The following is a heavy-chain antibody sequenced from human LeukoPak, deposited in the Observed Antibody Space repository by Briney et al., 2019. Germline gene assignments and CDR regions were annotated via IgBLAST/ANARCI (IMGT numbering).Heavy chain of an antibody. J-gene: IGHJ4*02. CDR1: GFTFSSYA. CDR3: AKQSLYDSSGHFHY. V-gene: IGHV3-23*01. D-gene: IGHD3-22*01. Sequence: GGSLRLSCAASGFTFSSYAMTWVRQAPGKGLEWVSTITGSGGYTYYADSVKGRFAISRDNSKNTLFLRMNSLRAEDTAVYFCAKQSLYDSSGHFHYWGQGTLVTVSS. CDR2: ITGSGGYT.